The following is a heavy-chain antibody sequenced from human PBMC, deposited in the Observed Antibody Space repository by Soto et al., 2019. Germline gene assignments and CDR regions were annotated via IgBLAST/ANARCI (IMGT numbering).Heavy chain of an antibody. CDR3: ARSDGYNFNWLDS. V-gene: IGHV1-8*01. D-gene: IGHD2-21*01. CDR2: MNPNSGNT. J-gene: IGHJ5*01. Sequence: QVQLVQSGAEVKTPGASVKVSCKASGYTFASYDINWVRQAPGQGLEWMGWMNPNSGNTGSAQKFQARLTMTRDTPWSIAHVELIVLRNEVSAVYYSARSDGYNFNWLDSWGQGTLVTVS. CDR1: GYTFASYD.